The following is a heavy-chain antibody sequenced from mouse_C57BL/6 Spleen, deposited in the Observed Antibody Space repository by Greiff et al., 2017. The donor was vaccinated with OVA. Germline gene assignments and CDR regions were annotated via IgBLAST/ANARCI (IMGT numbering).Heavy chain of an antibody. CDR3: SVFDYCGNSDY. CDR1: GYTFTSYW. J-gene: IGHJ2*01. D-gene: IGHD1-1*02. V-gene: IGHV1-7*01. Sequence: QVQLQQSGSDLVKPGASVKLSCKASGYTFTSYWMHWVKQRPGQGLEWIGYINPRSGNTKYNQKFKGKATLTADTSTSTAYMQLSSLTYEDSAVYYCSVFDYCGNSDYWGQGTTLTVSS. CDR2: INPRSGNT.